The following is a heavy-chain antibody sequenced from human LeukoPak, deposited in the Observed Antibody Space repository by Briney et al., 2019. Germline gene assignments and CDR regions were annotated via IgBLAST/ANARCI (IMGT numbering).Heavy chain of an antibody. V-gene: IGHV3-23*01. CDR2: ISGSGGST. J-gene: IGHJ4*02. CDR1: GFTFSSYA. D-gene: IGHD3-3*01. Sequence: GGSLRLSCAASGFTFSSYAMSWVRQAPGKGLEWVSAISGSGGSTYYADSVKGRFTISRDNSKNTLYLQMNSLRAEETAVYYCAKDSRRDYDFLSGYYRPEYFDYWGQGTLVTVSS. CDR3: AKDSRRDYDFLSGYYRPEYFDY.